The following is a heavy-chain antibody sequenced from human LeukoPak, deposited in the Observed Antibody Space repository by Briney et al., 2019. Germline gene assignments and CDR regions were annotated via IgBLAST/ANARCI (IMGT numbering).Heavy chain of an antibody. J-gene: IGHJ4*02. CDR1: GYTFTGYY. D-gene: IGHD2-15*01. V-gene: IGHV1-2*02. CDR2: INPNSGGT. CDR3: ARGKLGYCSGGSCPTWDY. Sequence: ASVKVSCKASGYTFTGYYMHWVRQAPGQGLEWMGWINPNSGGTNYAQKFQGRVTMTRDTSISTAYMELSRLRSDDTAVYYCARGKLGYCSGGSCPTWDYWGQGTLVTVSS.